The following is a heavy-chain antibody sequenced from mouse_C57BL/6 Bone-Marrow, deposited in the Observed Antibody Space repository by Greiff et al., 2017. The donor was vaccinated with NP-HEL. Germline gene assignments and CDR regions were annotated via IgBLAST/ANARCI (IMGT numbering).Heavy chain of an antibody. J-gene: IGHJ2*01. D-gene: IGHD1-1*01. Sequence: VKLKQPGAELVKPGASVKMSCKASGYTFTSYWITWVKQRPGQGLEWIGDIYPGSGSTNYNEKFKSKATLTVDTSSSTAYMQLSSLTSEDSAVYYCARSAITTVVATGDYWGQGTTLTVSS. CDR1: GYTFTSYW. CDR2: IYPGSGST. CDR3: ARSAITTVVATGDY. V-gene: IGHV1-55*01.